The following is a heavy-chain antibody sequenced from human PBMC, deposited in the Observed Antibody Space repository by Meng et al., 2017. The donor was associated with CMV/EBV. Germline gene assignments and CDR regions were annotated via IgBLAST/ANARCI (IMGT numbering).Heavy chain of an antibody. J-gene: IGHJ3*02. CDR1: GYTFTSYY. V-gene: IGHV1-46*01. Sequence: ASVKVSCKASGYTFTSYYMHWVRQAPGQGLEWMGIINPSGGSTSYAQKFQGRVTMTRDTSTSTVYMEPSSLRSEDTAVYYCASAGCSSTSCHKGDAFDIWGQGTMVTVSS. D-gene: IGHD2-2*01. CDR2: INPSGGST. CDR3: ASAGCSSTSCHKGDAFDI.